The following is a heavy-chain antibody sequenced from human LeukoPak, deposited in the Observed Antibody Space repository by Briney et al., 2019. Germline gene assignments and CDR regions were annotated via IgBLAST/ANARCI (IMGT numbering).Heavy chain of an antibody. CDR2: INHSGST. CDR1: GGSFSGYY. J-gene: IGHJ4*02. V-gene: IGHV4-34*01. Sequence: PSETLSLTCAVYGGSFSGYYWSWIRQPPGKGLEWIGEINHSGSTNYNPSLKSRVTISVDTSKNQFSLKLSSVTAADTAVYYCARAQNLSDYDILTGYVDYWGQGTLVTVSS. D-gene: IGHD3-9*01. CDR3: ARAQNLSDYDILTGYVDY.